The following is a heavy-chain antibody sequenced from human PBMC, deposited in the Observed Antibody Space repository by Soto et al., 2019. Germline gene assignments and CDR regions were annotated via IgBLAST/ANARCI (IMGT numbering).Heavy chain of an antibody. CDR1: GYTFDNYP. Sequence: QVQLVQSGAQVKKPGASVKVSCKASGYTFDNYPLHWVRQAPGRRLEWMGWIDAGNGYTKYSQSFQGRVTTTRDTSASTVHMDLSSLRSEDTAVYYCARVKYSGYDFRLAFDIWGQGTMVTVSS. CDR2: IDAGNGYT. V-gene: IGHV1-3*01. J-gene: IGHJ3*02. CDR3: ARVKYSGYDFRLAFDI. D-gene: IGHD5-12*01.